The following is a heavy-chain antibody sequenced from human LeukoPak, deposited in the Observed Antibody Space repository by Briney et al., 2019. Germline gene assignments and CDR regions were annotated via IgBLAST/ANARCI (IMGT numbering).Heavy chain of an antibody. J-gene: IGHJ3*02. CDR3: AKDRGNVLRFLEWLPHAFDI. CDR1: GFTFSSYA. Sequence: PGGSLRLSCAASGFTFSSYAMSWVRQAPGKGLEWVSAISGSGGSTYYADSVKGRFTISRDNSKNTLYLQTNSLRAEDTAVYYCAKDRGNVLRFLEWLPHAFDIWGQGTMVTVSS. D-gene: IGHD3-3*01. CDR2: ISGSGGST. V-gene: IGHV3-23*01.